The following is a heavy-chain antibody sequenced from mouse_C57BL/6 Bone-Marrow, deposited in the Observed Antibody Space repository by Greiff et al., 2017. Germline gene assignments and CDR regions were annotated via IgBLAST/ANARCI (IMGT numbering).Heavy chain of an antibody. J-gene: IGHJ3*01. CDR1: GYAFSSSW. CDR2: IYPGDGDT. Sequence: VKLMESGPELVKPGASVKISCKASGYAFSSSWMNWVKQRPGKGLEWIGRIYPGDGDTNYNGKFKGKATLTADKSSSTAYMQLSSLTSEDSAVSFCAYGNPSSFAYWGQGTLVTVSA. CDR3: AYGNPSSFAY. D-gene: IGHD2-1*01. V-gene: IGHV1-82*01.